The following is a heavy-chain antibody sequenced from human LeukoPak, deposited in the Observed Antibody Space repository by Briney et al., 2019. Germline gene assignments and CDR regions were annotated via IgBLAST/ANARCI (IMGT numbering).Heavy chain of an antibody. CDR2: IYHSGST. CDR3: ARDPYAAAGIH. D-gene: IGHD6-13*01. CDR1: GYSISSGYY. Sequence: PSETLSLTCTVSGYSISSGYYWGWIRQPPGKGLEWIGSIYHSGSTYYNPSLKSRVTISVDTSKNQFSLKLSSVTAADTAVYYCARDPYAAAGIHWGQGTLVTVSS. V-gene: IGHV4-38-2*02. J-gene: IGHJ4*02.